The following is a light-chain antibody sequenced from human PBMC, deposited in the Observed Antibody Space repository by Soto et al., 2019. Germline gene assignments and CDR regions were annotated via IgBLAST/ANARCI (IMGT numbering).Light chain of an antibody. J-gene: IGLJ2*01. CDR2: SNH. Sequence: QPVLTQPPSASGTPGQRVTISCSGSSSNIGSNTVNWYQQLPGTAPKVLIYSNHQRPSGVPDRFSGSKSGTSASLAISGLQSEDEADYYCAAWDDSLNGVVFGGGTKLTVL. CDR3: AAWDDSLNGVV. V-gene: IGLV1-44*01. CDR1: SSNIGSNT.